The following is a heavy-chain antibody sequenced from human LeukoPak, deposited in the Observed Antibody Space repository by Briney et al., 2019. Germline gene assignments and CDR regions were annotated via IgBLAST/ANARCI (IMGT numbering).Heavy chain of an antibody. J-gene: IGHJ4*02. CDR3: ARHVPYCSSSSCSIYYFDY. Sequence: SETLSLTCTVSGGSISSSSYYWGWIRQPPGKGLEWIGSIYYSGSTYYNPSLKSRVTISVDTSKNQFSLKLSSVTAADTAVYYCARHVPYCSSSSCSIYYFDYWGQGTLVTVSS. CDR1: GGSISSSSYY. V-gene: IGHV4-39*01. CDR2: IYYSGST. D-gene: IGHD2-2*01.